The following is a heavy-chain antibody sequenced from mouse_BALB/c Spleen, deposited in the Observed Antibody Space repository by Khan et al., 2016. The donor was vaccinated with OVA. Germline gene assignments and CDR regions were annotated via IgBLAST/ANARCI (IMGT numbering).Heavy chain of an antibody. J-gene: IGHJ4*01. V-gene: IGHV2-6-5*01. Sequence: QVQLKESGPGLVAPSQNLSITCTVSGFSLSDYGVSWIRQPPGKGLEWMGVIWGGGSTYYNSAHKSRLSISKDNSKSQVFLKMSSLQSDDTAMCYCAKGVWSYYYTLDYWGQGTSVTVSS. CDR3: AKGVWSYYYTLDY. CDR1: GFSLSDYG. CDR2: IWGGGST.